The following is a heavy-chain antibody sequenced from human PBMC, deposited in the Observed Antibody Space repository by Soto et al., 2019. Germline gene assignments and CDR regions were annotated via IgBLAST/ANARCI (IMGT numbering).Heavy chain of an antibody. CDR3: ASLTYLGYCSSTSCQIWDY. Sequence: ASVKVSCKASGGTFSSYAISWVRQAPGQGLEWMGGIIPIFGTANYAQKFQGRVTITADESTSTAYMELSSLRSEDTAVYYCASLTYLGYCSSTSCQIWDYWGQGTLVTVSS. D-gene: IGHD2-2*01. V-gene: IGHV1-69*13. J-gene: IGHJ4*02. CDR2: IIPIFGTA. CDR1: GGTFSSYA.